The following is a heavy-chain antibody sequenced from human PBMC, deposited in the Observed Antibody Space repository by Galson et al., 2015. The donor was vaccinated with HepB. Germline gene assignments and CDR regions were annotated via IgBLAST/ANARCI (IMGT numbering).Heavy chain of an antibody. D-gene: IGHD3-22*01. Sequence: SVKVSCKASGYTFTKYYLHWVRKAPGQGLEWMGIINPSGGKTTYAQKFKGRVTMTRDTSTSTVYMELSSLRSEDTAVYYCARHIGSGYYTYDYWGQGTLVTVSS. J-gene: IGHJ4*02. CDR1: GYTFTKYY. CDR3: ARHIGSGYYTYDY. CDR2: INPSGGKT. V-gene: IGHV1-46*01.